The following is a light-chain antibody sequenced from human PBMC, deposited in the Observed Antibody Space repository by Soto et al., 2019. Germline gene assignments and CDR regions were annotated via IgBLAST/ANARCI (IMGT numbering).Light chain of an antibody. J-gene: IGKJ3*01. V-gene: IGKV3-15*01. CDR2: GAS. CDR1: QFVSSN. CDR3: QQYNNWPPFT. Sequence: EIVMTQSPATLSVSPGERATLSCRASQFVSSNLAWYQQKPGQAPRLLIYGASTRATGIPARFSGGGSGTEFTLTISSLQSEDFAVYYCQQYNNWPPFTFGPGTKVDIK.